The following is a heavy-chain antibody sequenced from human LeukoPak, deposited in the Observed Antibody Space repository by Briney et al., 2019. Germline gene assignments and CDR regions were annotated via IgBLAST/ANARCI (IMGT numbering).Heavy chain of an antibody. D-gene: IGHD3-10*01. CDR2: INWNGGSI. Sequence: GGALRLSCGDCGVTYDGYDLSWLRQATGKGLEWVSGINWNGGSIVYGDSVKGRFTISRNNAKNPLYLQMNSLRAEDTALYYCARAKGKFTYYHHYIDVWGKGTTVTVSS. V-gene: IGHV3-20*04. CDR1: GVTYDGYD. J-gene: IGHJ6*03. CDR3: ARAKGKFTYYHHYIDV.